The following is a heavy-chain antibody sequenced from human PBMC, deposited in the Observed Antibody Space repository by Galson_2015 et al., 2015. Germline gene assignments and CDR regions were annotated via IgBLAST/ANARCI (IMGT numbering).Heavy chain of an antibody. Sequence: SLRLSCAASGFTFDDYAMHWVRQAPGKGLEWVSGISWNSGSIGYADSVKGRFTISRDNAKNSLYLQMNSLRAEDTALYYCAKDIGSGYDFGYFDYWGQGTLVTVSS. J-gene: IGHJ4*02. CDR2: ISWNSGSI. D-gene: IGHD5-12*01. V-gene: IGHV3-9*01. CDR1: GFTFDDYA. CDR3: AKDIGSGYDFGYFDY.